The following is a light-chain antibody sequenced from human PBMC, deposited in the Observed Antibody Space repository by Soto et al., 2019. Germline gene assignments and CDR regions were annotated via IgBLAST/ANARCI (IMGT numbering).Light chain of an antibody. CDR1: QDINIY. J-gene: IGKJ4*01. Sequence: DVQMTQSPSSLSASVGDRVTITCRASQDINIYLAWFQQKPGQAPKSLIYHASTLQSGVPSKFSGSASGTDFTLTISSPQPEDSATYYCQQYNHHPLTFGGGTKVDIK. V-gene: IGKV1-16*02. CDR3: QQYNHHPLT. CDR2: HAS.